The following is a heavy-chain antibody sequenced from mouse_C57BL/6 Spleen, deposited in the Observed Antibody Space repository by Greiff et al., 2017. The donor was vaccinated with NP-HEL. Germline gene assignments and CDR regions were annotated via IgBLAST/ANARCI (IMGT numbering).Heavy chain of an antibody. J-gene: IGHJ2*01. V-gene: IGHV1-55*01. CDR2: IYPGSGST. CDR1: GYTFTSYW. CDR3: ARYYYGSSLDY. Sequence: VQLQQPGAELVKPGASVKMSCKASGYTFTSYWLTWVKQRPGQGLEWIGDIYPGSGSTNYNEKFKSKATLTVDTSSSTAYMQLSSLTSEDSAVYYCARYYYGSSLDYWGQGTTLTVSS. D-gene: IGHD1-1*01.